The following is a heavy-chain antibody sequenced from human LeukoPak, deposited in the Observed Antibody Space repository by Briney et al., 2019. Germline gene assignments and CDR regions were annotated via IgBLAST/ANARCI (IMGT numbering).Heavy chain of an antibody. D-gene: IGHD6-13*01. V-gene: IGHV3-23*01. Sequence: GGSLRLSCAASGFTFSSYAMSWVRQAPGKGLEWVSAIGGSGGSTYYADSVKGRFTISRDNSKNTLYLQMNNLRAEDTAVYYCAKESSSSWYYFDYWGQGTLVTVSS. J-gene: IGHJ4*02. CDR1: GFTFSSYA. CDR2: IGGSGGST. CDR3: AKESSSSWYYFDY.